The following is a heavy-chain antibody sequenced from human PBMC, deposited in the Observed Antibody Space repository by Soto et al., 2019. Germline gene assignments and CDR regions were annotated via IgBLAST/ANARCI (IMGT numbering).Heavy chain of an antibody. CDR3: WRHLWVGSPWYLGALDI. V-gene: IGHV4-59*08. CDR1: ADSISNYY. D-gene: IGHD6-13*01. J-gene: IGHJ3*02. CDR2: IYYSGST. Sequence: SETLSLTCTVSADSISNYYWSWIRQPPGKGLEWIGYIYYSGSTHYNPSLKSRVTISVDTSKNQFSLKLSSVTAADTAVYYCWRHLWVGSPWYLGALDIWGQATMLTVSS.